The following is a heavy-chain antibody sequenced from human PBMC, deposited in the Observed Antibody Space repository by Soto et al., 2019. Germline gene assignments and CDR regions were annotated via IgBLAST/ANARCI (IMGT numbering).Heavy chain of an antibody. CDR2: IRRKANSYTT. D-gene: IGHD3-10*01. CDR1: GLIFSDYH. Sequence: GGSLRLSCAASGLIFSDYHMDWVRQAPGKGLEWVGRIRRKANSYTTEYAASVKGRFTISRDNAENTLYLQMNSLRAEDTAVYYCASASRYYYGSGSYYNEGGTFDIWGQGTMVTVSS. CDR3: ASASRYYYGSGSYYNEGGTFDI. J-gene: IGHJ3*02. V-gene: IGHV3-72*01.